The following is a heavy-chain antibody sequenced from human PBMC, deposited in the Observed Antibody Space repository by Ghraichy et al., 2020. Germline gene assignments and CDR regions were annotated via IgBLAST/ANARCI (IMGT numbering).Heavy chain of an antibody. CDR2: IYYSGTT. J-gene: IGHJ6*02. D-gene: IGHD6-19*01. Sequence: SETLSLTCTVSGGSIYSNSYYWDWIRQPPGKGLEWIGTIYYSGTTYYNPSVKSRATISVDTSKNQFSLSLSSVTAADTALYYCARHVSSDWLYYEYGMDVWGQGTTVTVSS. CDR3: ARHVSSDWLYYEYGMDV. V-gene: IGHV4-39*01. CDR1: GGSIYSNSYY.